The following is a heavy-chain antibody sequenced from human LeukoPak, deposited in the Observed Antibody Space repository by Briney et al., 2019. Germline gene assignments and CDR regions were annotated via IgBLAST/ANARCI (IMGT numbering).Heavy chain of an antibody. CDR1: GGSFSSYY. J-gene: IGHJ4*02. V-gene: IGHV3-21*01. CDR3: ARRTYSSGHYDY. CDR2: FCGNGGY. D-gene: IGHD6-19*01. Sequence: PSETLSLTCAGYGGSFSSYYWSWIRQPPGKGLEWVSSFCGNGGYYADSVKGRFTISRDNAQNSLYLQMDSLRAEDTAVFYCARRTYSSGHYDYWGQGTLVTVSS.